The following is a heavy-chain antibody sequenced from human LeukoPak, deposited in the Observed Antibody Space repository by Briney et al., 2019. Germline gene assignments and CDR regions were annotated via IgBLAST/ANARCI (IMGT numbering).Heavy chain of an antibody. Sequence: ASVKVSCKASGYTFTSYSMNWVRQAPGQGLEWMGWINPNSGGTNHAQKFQGRVTMTRDTSISTAYMELSRLRSDDTAVYYCARDWNWNDATWFDPWGQGTLVTVSS. V-gene: IGHV1-2*02. CDR1: GYTFTSYS. CDR2: INPNSGGT. J-gene: IGHJ5*02. D-gene: IGHD1-1*01. CDR3: ARDWNWNDATWFDP.